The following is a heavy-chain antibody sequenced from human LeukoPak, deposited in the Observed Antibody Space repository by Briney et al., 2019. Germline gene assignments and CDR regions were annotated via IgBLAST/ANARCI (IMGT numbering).Heavy chain of an antibody. Sequence: KPGGSLRLSCAASGFTFSDYYMSWIRQAPGKGLEWVSYISSSGSTIYYADYVKGRFTISRDNSKNSLFVQMNSLRAEDTAVYFCAKSRSGSANWALQIFDNWGQGTLVTVSS. V-gene: IGHV3-11*01. CDR1: GFTFSDYY. J-gene: IGHJ4*02. CDR3: AKSRSGSANWALQIFDN. CDR2: ISSSGSTI. D-gene: IGHD1-1*01.